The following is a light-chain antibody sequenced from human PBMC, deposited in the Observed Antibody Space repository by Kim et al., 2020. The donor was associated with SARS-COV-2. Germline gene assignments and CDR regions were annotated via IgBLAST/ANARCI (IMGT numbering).Light chain of an antibody. CDR2: TTS. CDR3: LQHHSYPLS. Sequence: DIQMTQSPSSLSASVGDRVTITCRASQGINNDLGWFQQKPGKAPKRLIYTTSSLQSGVPSRFSGSGSGTEFTLTISSLEPEDFATYYCLQHHSYPLSFGGGTKLEIK. V-gene: IGKV1-17*01. CDR1: QGINND. J-gene: IGKJ4*01.